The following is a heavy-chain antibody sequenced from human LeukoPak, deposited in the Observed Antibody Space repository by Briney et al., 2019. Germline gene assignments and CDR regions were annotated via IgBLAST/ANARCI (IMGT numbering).Heavy chain of an antibody. CDR3: ARDSHYCGSGIPRYSYYYMDV. CDR2: INPNSGGT. V-gene: IGHV1-2*02. Sequence: ASVKVSCKASGYIFTAYYMYWVRQAPGQGLEWMGWINPNSGGTNYAQKFQGRVTMTTDTSISTAYMELSRLRSDDTAVYYCARDSHYCGSGIPRYSYYYMDVWGKGTTVTVSS. CDR1: GYIFTAYY. J-gene: IGHJ6*03. D-gene: IGHD3-10*01.